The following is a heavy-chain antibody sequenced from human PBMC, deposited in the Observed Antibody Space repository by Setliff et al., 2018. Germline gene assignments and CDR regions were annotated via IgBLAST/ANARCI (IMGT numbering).Heavy chain of an antibody. CDR1: GLSLSNGYY. D-gene: IGHD2-15*01. Sequence: SETLSLTCGVSGLSLSNGYYWGWIRQPPGKGLEWIGSIFNNGNTYYNPSLNSRVTISSDTSKNELSLKLTSVTAADTAMYFCGRHPKRFCRGVSCYPLHLDYWGQGILVTVSS. J-gene: IGHJ4*02. CDR3: GRHPKRFCRGVSCYPLHLDY. CDR2: IFNNGNT. V-gene: IGHV4-38-2*01.